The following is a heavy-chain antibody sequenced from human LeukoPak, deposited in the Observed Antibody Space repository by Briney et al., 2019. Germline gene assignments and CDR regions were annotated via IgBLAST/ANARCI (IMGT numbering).Heavy chain of an antibody. CDR2: IIPMFATA. CDR3: ARGLYCTGTTYYDYGMDV. J-gene: IGHJ6*02. CDR1: GGTFSSYG. Sequence: SSVKVSCKASGGTFSSYGINWVRQAPGQGLEWFGGIIPMFATAKCAQKFQGRVTITADEFTSTVYMELSSLRSEDTAVYYCARGLYCTGTTYYDYGMDVWGQGTTVTVSS. D-gene: IGHD2-8*02. V-gene: IGHV1-69*01.